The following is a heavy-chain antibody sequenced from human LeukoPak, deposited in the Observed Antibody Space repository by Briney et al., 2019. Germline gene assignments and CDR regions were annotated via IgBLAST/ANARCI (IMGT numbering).Heavy chain of an antibody. CDR2: IKQDGSEK. CDR3: ARLYSSSVNF. J-gene: IGHJ4*02. Sequence: GGSLRLSCAASGFTFSNYWMSWVRQAPGKGLEWVASIKQDGSEKHYVDSVKGRFTISRDNAKNSLYLQMNSPRADDTAVYYCARLYSSSVNFWGQGTMVTVSS. D-gene: IGHD6-13*01. CDR1: GFTFSNYW. V-gene: IGHV3-7*01.